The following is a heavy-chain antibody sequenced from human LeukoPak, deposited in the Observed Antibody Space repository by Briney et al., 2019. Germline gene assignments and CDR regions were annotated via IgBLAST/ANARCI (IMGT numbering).Heavy chain of an antibody. V-gene: IGHV4-59*01. CDR2: IYYNGRT. CDR1: VRSLTSYY. J-gene: IGHJ4*02. CDR3: ARVSAYGEYAGTLDY. Sequence: SETLSLTCSVPVRSLTSYYCGSIRQPPGRGLEWIGYIYYNGRTNNNPSLKSRLSISVDTSKNQFSLRLRSVTAADTAVYYCARVSAYGEYAGTLDYWGQGTLVTVSS. D-gene: IGHD4-17*01.